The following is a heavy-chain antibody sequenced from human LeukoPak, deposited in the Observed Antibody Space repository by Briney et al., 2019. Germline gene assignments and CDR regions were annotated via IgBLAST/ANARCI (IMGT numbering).Heavy chain of an antibody. CDR1: GFTFSTYG. D-gene: IGHD3-22*01. CDR2: IQYDGSSQ. V-gene: IGHV3-30*02. CDR3: AKDVGYSDSSAYYYLDY. Sequence: PGGSLRLSCAASGFTFSTYGIHWGRQAPGKGLEGGTFIQYDGSSQYYADSVKGPFTISRDNSQDTLYLQMNSLRTDDTAVYYCAKDVGYSDSSAYYYLDYWGQGTLVTVSS. J-gene: IGHJ4*02.